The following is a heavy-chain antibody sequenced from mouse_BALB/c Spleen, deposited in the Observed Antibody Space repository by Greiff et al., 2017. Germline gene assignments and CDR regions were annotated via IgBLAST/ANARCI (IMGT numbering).Heavy chain of an antibody. Sequence: DVKLVESGGGLVQPGGSLRLSCATSGFTFSDFYMEWVRQPPGKRLEWSAASRNKANDYTTEYSASVKGRFIVSRDTSQSILYLQMNALRAEDTAISYCARDFYAAMDYWGQGTSVTVSS. CDR3: ARDFYAAMDY. CDR2: SRNKANDYTT. V-gene: IGHV7-1*02. J-gene: IGHJ4*01. D-gene: IGHD2-3*01. CDR1: GFTFSDFY.